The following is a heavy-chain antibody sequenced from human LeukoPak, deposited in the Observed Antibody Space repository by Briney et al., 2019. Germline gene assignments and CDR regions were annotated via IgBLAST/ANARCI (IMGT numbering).Heavy chain of an antibody. J-gene: IGHJ4*02. V-gene: IGHV4-39*07. CDR3: ARDLSRRYSYGGFDY. D-gene: IGHD5-18*01. CDR1: GGSISSSSYY. Sequence: SETLSLTCTVSGGSISSSSYYWGWIRQPPGKGLEWIGSIYYSGSTYYNPSLKSRVTISVDTSKNQFSLKLSSVTAADTAVYYCARDLSRRYSYGGFDYWGQGTLVTVSS. CDR2: IYYSGST.